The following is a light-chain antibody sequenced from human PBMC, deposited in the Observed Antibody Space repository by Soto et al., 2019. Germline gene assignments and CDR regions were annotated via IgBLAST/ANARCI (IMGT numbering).Light chain of an antibody. CDR1: QTVASN. CDR3: QQYHNWPPQYT. CDR2: GAS. V-gene: IGKV3-15*01. Sequence: EIVMTQSPASLSVSPGEGATLSCRASQTVASNLAWYQKKPGQGPRLLIHGASTRATGVPARFSGSGSGTDFTLTISSLQSEDFAVYYCQQYHNWPPQYTFGQGTKLQIK. J-gene: IGKJ2*01.